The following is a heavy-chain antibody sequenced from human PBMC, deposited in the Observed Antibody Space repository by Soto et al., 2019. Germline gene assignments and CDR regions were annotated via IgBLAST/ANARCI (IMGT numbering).Heavy chain of an antibody. CDR1: GFTFSSYV. CDR3: VKERYAQLWLEDYGMDV. CDR2: ISYDGTDK. V-gene: IGHV3-30*18. Sequence: PGGSLRLSWAASGFTFSSYVIHWVRQAPGKGLEWVALISYDGTDKYYADSVKGRFTIPRDNSKNTLYLQMSSLGPEDTAVYYCVKERYAQLWLEDYGMDVWGQGTTVTFSS. D-gene: IGHD5-18*01. J-gene: IGHJ6*02.